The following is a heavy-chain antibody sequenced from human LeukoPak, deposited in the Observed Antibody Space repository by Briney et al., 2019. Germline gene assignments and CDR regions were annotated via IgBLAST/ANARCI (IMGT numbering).Heavy chain of an antibody. CDR3: ARDPSTSYYVDY. CDR1: GYIFTGYY. J-gene: IGHJ4*02. D-gene: IGHD6-6*01. CDR2: SNPTSGST. Sequence: ASVTVSFTSSGYIFTGYYLHWVRQAPGQGLEWMGWSNPTSGSTNYAQKFQGRVTMTRDTSISTAYMELSRLRYDDTAVYYCARDPSTSYYVDYWGQGTLVTVSS. V-gene: IGHV1-2*02.